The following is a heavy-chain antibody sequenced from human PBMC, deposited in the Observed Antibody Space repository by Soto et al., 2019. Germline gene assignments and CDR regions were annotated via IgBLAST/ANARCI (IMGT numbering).Heavy chain of an antibody. CDR3: ARRRDGYNTNWFDP. D-gene: IGHD5-12*01. CDR2: IYYSGST. Sequence: SETLSLTCTVCGGSISSGDYYWSWIRQPPGKGLEWIGYIYYSGSTYYNPSLKSRVTISVDTSKNQFSLKLSSVTAADTAVYYCARRRDGYNTNWFDPWGQGTLVTVSS. V-gene: IGHV4-30-4*01. CDR1: GGSISSGDYY. J-gene: IGHJ5*02.